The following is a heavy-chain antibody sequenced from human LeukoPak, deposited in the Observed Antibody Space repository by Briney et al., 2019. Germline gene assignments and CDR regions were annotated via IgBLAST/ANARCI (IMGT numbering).Heavy chain of an antibody. CDR3: ARHDRNEESPHCSSTSCPFGY. Sequence: SETLSLTCAVSGDSISSSNWWSWVRQPPGKGLEWIGEIYHSGSTNYNPSLKSRVTISVDKSKNQFSLKLSSVTAADTAVYYCARHDRNEESPHCSSTSCPFGYWGQGTLVTVSS. D-gene: IGHD2-2*01. V-gene: IGHV4-4*02. CDR1: GDSISSSNW. CDR2: IYHSGST. J-gene: IGHJ4*02.